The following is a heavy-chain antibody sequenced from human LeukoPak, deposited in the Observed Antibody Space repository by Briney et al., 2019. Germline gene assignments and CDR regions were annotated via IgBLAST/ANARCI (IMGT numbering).Heavy chain of an antibody. CDR2: IYYSGST. CDR3: SRSPRGYGDYRFDY. CDR1: GGSISPYY. J-gene: IGHJ4*02. V-gene: IGHV4-59*12. Sequence: SETLSLTCTVSGGSISPYYWSWIRQPPGKGLEWIGYIYYSGSTNYNPSLKSRVTISLDTSKNQFSLKLSSVTAADTAVYYCSRSPRGYGDYRFDYWGQGTLVTVSS. D-gene: IGHD4-17*01.